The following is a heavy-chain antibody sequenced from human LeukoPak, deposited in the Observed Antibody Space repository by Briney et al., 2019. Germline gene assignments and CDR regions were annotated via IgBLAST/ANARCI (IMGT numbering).Heavy chain of an antibody. CDR1: GFTFSNYA. J-gene: IGHJ3*02. CDR3: AKDQAEILIGPDAFDI. D-gene: IGHD3-9*01. CDR2: ISGSDSST. V-gene: IGHV3-23*01. Sequence: GGSLRLSCAASGFTFSNYAMSWVRQAPGKGLEWASVISGSDSSTYYADSVKGRFTIYRDNSKNTLYLQMNSLRAVDTAVYYCAKDQAEILIGPDAFDIWGQGTMVTVSS.